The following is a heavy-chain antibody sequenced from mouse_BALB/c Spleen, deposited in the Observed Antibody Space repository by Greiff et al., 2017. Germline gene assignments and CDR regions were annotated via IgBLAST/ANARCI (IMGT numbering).Heavy chain of an antibody. CDR3: AKDYYGYEDYFDY. CDR1: GFTFSSYG. Sequence: EVQRVESGGDLVKPGGSLKLSCAASGFTFSSYGMSWVRQTPDKRLEWVATISSGGSYTYYPDSVKGRFTISRDNAKNTLYLQMSSLKSEDTAMYYCAKDYYGYEDYFDYWGQGTTLTVSS. V-gene: IGHV5-6*01. J-gene: IGHJ2*01. D-gene: IGHD1-2*01. CDR2: ISSGGSYT.